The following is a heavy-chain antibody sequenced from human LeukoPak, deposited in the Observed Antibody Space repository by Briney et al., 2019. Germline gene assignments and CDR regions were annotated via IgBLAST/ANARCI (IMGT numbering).Heavy chain of an antibody. CDR2: IYSGGST. CDR3: AVYGSGSYMFDY. V-gene: IGHV3-53*01. CDR1: GSTFSSYG. Sequence: GGSLRLSCAASGSTFSSYGMSWVRQAPGKGLEWVSVIYSGGSTYYADSVKGRFTISRDNSKNTLYLQMNSLRAEDTAVYYCAVYGSGSYMFDYWGQGTLVTVSS. D-gene: IGHD3-10*01. J-gene: IGHJ4*02.